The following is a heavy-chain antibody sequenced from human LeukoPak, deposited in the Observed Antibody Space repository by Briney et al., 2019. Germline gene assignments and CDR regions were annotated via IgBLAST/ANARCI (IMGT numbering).Heavy chain of an antibody. Sequence: GGSLRLSCAASGFTVSSNYMGWVRQAPGKGLEWVSVIYSGGSTYYADSVKGRFTISRDNSKNTLYLQMDSLRAEDTAVYYCARDLHQDYFDYWGQGTLVTVSS. J-gene: IGHJ4*02. CDR2: IYSGGST. V-gene: IGHV3-66*01. CDR3: ARDLHQDYFDY. CDR1: GFTVSSNY.